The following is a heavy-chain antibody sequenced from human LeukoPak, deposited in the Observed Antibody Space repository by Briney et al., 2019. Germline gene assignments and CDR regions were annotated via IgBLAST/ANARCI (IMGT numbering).Heavy chain of an antibody. CDR3: AKGFVAGTMDY. D-gene: IGHD6-19*01. Sequence: GGSLRLSCAASGFTFSSYAMHWVRQAPGKGLEWVAVISYDGSNKYYADSVKGRFTISRDNSKNTLYLQMNSLRAEDTAVYYCAKGFVAGTMDYWGQGTLVTVSS. J-gene: IGHJ4*02. CDR1: GFTFSSYA. V-gene: IGHV3-30*04. CDR2: ISYDGSNK.